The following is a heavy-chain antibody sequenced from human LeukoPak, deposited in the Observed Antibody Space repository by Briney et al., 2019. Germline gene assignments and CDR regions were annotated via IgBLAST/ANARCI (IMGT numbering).Heavy chain of an antibody. Sequence: SETLSLTCTVSGGSISSYYWSWIRQPPGKGLEWIGYIYYSGSTNYNPSLTSRVTISVDTSKNQFSLKLSSVTAADTAVYYCARGLFRDAFDIWGQGTMVTVSS. CDR2: IYYSGST. CDR1: GGSISSYY. CDR3: ARGLFRDAFDI. J-gene: IGHJ3*02. V-gene: IGHV4-59*01.